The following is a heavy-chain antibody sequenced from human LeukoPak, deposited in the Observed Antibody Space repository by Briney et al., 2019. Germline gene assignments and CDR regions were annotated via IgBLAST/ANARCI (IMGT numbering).Heavy chain of an antibody. D-gene: IGHD5-18*01. CDR2: ISWNSGSI. CDR3: AKETAVDTAMDDYYYYGMDV. J-gene: IGHJ6*02. Sequence: GGSLRLSCAASGFTFDDYAMHWVRQAPGKGLEWVSGISWNSGSIGYADSVKGRFTISRDNAKNSLYLQMNSLRAEDTALYYCAKETAVDTAMDDYYYYGMDVWGQGTTVTVSS. V-gene: IGHV3-9*01. CDR1: GFTFDDYA.